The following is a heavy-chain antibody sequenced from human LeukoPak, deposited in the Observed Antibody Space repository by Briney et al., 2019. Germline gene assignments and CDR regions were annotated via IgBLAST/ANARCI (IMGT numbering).Heavy chain of an antibody. D-gene: IGHD3-10*01. CDR1: EFTFNNYG. V-gene: IGHV3-33*06. J-gene: IGHJ6*03. Sequence: PGRSLRLSCAASEFTFNNYGMHWVRQAPGKGLEWVALIWFDGSNEYYAGSVKGRFTIPRDNSKNMVYLQMHSLRVEDTAVYYCAKDRGTMLLFMDVWGKGTTVIVSS. CDR3: AKDRGTMLLFMDV. CDR2: IWFDGSNE.